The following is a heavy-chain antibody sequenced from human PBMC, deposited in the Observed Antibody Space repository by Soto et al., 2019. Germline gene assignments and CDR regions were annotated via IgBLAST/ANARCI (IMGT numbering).Heavy chain of an antibody. D-gene: IGHD3-10*01. Sequence: QVQLQESGPRLVKPSETLSLTCTVSGGSISSYYWSWIRQPPGKGLEWIGYIYYSGSTNYNPSLKSRVTISGDTAKNQFSLKLNSMTAADTALYYCARHNYGSGSTYFDYWGQGTLVTVSS. V-gene: IGHV4-59*08. CDR1: GGSISSYY. CDR3: ARHNYGSGSTYFDY. J-gene: IGHJ4*02. CDR2: IYYSGST.